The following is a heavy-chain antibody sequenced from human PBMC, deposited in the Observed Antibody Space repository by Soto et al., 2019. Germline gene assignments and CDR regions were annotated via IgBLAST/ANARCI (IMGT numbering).Heavy chain of an antibody. CDR2: IYYSGST. D-gene: IGHD2-2*01. Sequence: QVQLQESGPGLVKPSQTLSLTCTVSGGSISSGVYYWGWFRKHPGKGLEWIGYIYYSGSTYYNPSLKSRVTISVDTSKNQFSLKLSSVTAADTAVYYCASSSTNAEYFQHWGQGTLVTVSS. CDR3: ASSSTNAEYFQH. J-gene: IGHJ1*01. V-gene: IGHV4-31*03. CDR1: GGSISSGVYY.